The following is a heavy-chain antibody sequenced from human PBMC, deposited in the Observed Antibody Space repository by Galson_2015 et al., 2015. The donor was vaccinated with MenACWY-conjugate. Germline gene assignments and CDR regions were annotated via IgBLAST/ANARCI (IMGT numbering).Heavy chain of an antibody. CDR1: GDSVSSNSAA. CDR3: ARVRGGSHNWVDP. Sequence: CAISGDSVSSNSAAWNWIRQSPSRGLEGLGRTYYRSKWYSDYAVSVKSRITINPDTSKNQFSLHLNSVTPEDTAVYYCARVRGGSHNWVDPWGQGTLVTVPS. V-gene: IGHV6-1*01. D-gene: IGHD2-15*01. J-gene: IGHJ5*02. CDR2: TYYRSKWYS.